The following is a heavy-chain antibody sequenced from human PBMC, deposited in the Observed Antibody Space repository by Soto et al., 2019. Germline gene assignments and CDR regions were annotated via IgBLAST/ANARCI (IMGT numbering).Heavy chain of an antibody. D-gene: IGHD3-10*01. CDR3: ARDRGVISYLLDY. V-gene: IGHV3-33*01. CDR2: IWYDGSKQ. Sequence: QVQLVESGGGVVQPGRSLRLSCVASGFTFSSYGMHWVRQAPGKGLEWVAVIWYDGSKQYYADSVKGRFTISRDSSRNTLYLQMNSLRAEDTAVYYCARDRGVISYLLDYWGQGTLVTVSS. J-gene: IGHJ4*02. CDR1: GFTFSSYG.